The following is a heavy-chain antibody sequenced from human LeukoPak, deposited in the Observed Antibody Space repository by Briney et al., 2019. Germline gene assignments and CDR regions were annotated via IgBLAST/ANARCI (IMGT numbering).Heavy chain of an antibody. V-gene: IGHV3-7*03. CDR1: GFTFRNYW. J-gene: IGHJ4*02. CDR2: IKQDGSDR. CDR3: VRNLAVAGACFDS. Sequence: TGGSLRPSCAASGFTFRNYWMSWVRQAPGAGLEWVANIKQDGSDRNYVTSVRGRFTISRDNAESSLYLQMNSLRAEDTAVYYCVRNLAVAGACFDSWGQGTLVTVSS. D-gene: IGHD6-19*01.